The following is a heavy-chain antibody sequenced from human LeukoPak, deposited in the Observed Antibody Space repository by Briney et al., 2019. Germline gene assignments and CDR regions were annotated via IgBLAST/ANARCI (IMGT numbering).Heavy chain of an antibody. CDR3: AKDLMRDRWFGES. CDR1: GFTFSSYS. Sequence: GGSLRLSCAASGFTFSSYSMNWVRQAPGKGLEWVSYISSSSSTIYYADSVKGRFTISRDNAKNSLYLQMNSLRAEDTAVYYCAKDLMRDRWFGESWGQGTLVTVSS. V-gene: IGHV3-48*01. CDR2: ISSSSSTI. J-gene: IGHJ5*02. D-gene: IGHD3-10*01.